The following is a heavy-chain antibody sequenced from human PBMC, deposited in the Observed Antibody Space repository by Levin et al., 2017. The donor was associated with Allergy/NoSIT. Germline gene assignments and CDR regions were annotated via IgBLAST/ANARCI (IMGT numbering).Heavy chain of an antibody. CDR2: MNPNSGNT. CDR1: GYTFTNYD. Sequence: PAASVKVSCEASGYTFTNYDVNWVRQATGQGLEWMGWMNPNSGNTGYAQRFRGRLTLTRASSITTAYMELSSLTSDDTAIYYCVTKKWERLTSYNYYGLDVWGQGTTVTVSS. J-gene: IGHJ6*02. CDR3: VTKKWERLTSYNYYGLDV. D-gene: IGHD1-26*01. V-gene: IGHV1-8*01.